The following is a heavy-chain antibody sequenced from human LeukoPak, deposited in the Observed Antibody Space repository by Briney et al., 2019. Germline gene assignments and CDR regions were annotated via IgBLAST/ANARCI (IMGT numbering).Heavy chain of an antibody. CDR1: GFTFRDFW. CDR3: ARDRDGKDL. Sequence: GGSLRLSCAASGFTFRDFWMSWVRQAPGKGLEWVANIQQNGSEKYYVEGQFTISRDNVTILLYVRINSLRADDTSMYYCARDRDGKDLWGQGTGVSVFS. J-gene: IGHJ5*02. D-gene: IGHD1-1*01. V-gene: IGHV3-7*03. CDR2: IQQNGSEK.